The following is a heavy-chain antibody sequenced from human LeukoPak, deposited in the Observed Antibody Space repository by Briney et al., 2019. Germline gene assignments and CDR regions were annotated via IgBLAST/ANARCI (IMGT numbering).Heavy chain of an antibody. D-gene: IGHD2-21*02. CDR2: INHSGST. CDR1: RGSFSSYY. J-gene: IGHJ4*02. CDR3: ASRTSTVGYS. Sequence: PSETLSLTCAVFRGSFSSYYWSWMRQSPGKGLEWIGEINHSGSTNYNPSLKSRATISLDTSKNQLSLNLSSVTAADTAMYYCASRTSTVGYSWGQGSPVTVSS. V-gene: IGHV4-34*01.